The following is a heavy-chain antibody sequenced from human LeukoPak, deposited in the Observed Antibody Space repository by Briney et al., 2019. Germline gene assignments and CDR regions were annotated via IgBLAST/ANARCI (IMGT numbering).Heavy chain of an antibody. CDR3: ARYTYCSGGSCFDY. CDR2: IYHSGST. D-gene: IGHD2-15*01. V-gene: IGHV4-4*02. CDR1: GGSFSSSNW. J-gene: IGHJ4*02. Sequence: SGTLSLTCAVSGGSFSSSNWWSWVRRPPGKGLEWVGEIYHSGSTNYNPSLKSRVTISVDKSKNQFSLKLSSVTAADTAVYYCARYTYCSGGSCFDYWGQGTLVTVSS.